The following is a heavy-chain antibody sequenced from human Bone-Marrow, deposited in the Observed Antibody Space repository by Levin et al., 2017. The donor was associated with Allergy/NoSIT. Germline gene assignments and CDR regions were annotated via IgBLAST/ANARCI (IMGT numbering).Heavy chain of an antibody. CDR3: VKDSSDSSGYDAFDI. D-gene: IGHD3-22*01. J-gene: IGHJ3*02. Sequence: LSLTCAASGFTFRNYAMTWVRQAPGRGLEWVSSISGSGDSADYADSVKGRFTLSRDNSKDTLYLQMNSLRAEDTAVYYCVKDSSDSSGYDAFDIWGQGTMVTVSS. V-gene: IGHV3-23*01. CDR1: GFTFRNYA. CDR2: ISGSGDSA.